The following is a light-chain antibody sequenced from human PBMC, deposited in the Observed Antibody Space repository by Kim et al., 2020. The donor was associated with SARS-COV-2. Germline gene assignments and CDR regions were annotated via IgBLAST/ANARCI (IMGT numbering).Light chain of an antibody. Sequence: DVVMTQSPVSLTVTVGQPASISCRSSQSLVHNDGNTYLNWFRQRPGQYPRHLLYQVSNRDSGVPDRFSGSGSGTDFTLRISRVEAEDVGVCYCLQSTHWPPYTFGQGTRLEI. V-gene: IGKV2-30*02. CDR3: LQSTHWPPYT. CDR2: QVS. J-gene: IGKJ2*01. CDR1: QSLVHNDGNTY.